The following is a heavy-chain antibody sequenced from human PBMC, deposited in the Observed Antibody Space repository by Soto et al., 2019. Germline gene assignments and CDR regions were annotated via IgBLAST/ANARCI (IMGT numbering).Heavy chain of an antibody. D-gene: IGHD3-10*01. CDR2: IVGTGYTS. J-gene: IGHJ6*02. CDR1: GFTFSRYA. V-gene: IGHV3-23*01. CDR3: ARDRGGYGPPDV. Sequence: GGSLRLSCEASGFTFSRYAMSWVRQAPGMGLEWVSAIVGTGYTSYCADSVKGRFTISRDNAKNSLYLQMNSLRVEDTAVYYCARDRGGYGPPDVWGQGTTVTVSS.